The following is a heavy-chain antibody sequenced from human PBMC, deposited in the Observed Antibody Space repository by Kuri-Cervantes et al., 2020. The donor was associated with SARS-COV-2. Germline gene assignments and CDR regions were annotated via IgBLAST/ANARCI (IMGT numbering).Heavy chain of an antibody. V-gene: IGHV3-30-3*01. D-gene: IGHD2-2*01. J-gene: IGHJ4*02. Sequence: LSLTCAASRFSFSSYTLHWVRQAPGKGLECVAVISYDGSNKYYADSVKGRFTISRDNAKNSLYLQMNSLRAEDTAVYYCAKDRAIVVVPAAMGIGYWGQGTLVTVSS. CDR1: RFSFSSYT. CDR2: ISYDGSNK. CDR3: AKDRAIVVVPAAMGIGY.